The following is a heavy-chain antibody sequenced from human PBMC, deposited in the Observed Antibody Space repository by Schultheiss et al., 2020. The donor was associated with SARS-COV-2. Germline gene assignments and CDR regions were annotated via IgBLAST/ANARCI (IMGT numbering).Heavy chain of an antibody. D-gene: IGHD1-26*01. J-gene: IGHJ3*02. CDR2: MNPNSGNT. CDR1: GYTFTSYD. V-gene: IGHV1-8*01. CDR3: RSYSGSYGAFDI. Sequence: ASVKVSCKASGYTFTSYDINWVRQATGQGLEWMGWMNPNSGNTGYAQKFQGRVTMTRNTSISTAYMELSSLRSDDTAVYYCRSYSGSYGAFDIWGQGTMVTVSS.